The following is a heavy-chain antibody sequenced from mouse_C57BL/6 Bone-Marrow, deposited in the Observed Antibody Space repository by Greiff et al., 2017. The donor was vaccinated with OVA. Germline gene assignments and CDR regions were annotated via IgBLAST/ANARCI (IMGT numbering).Heavy chain of an antibody. CDR2: LWRGGST. D-gene: IGHD1-1*01. CDR1: GFSLTSYG. CDR3: AIYITTVVDYAMDY. J-gene: IGHJ4*01. V-gene: IGHV2-5*01. Sequence: VKLVESGPGLVQPSQSLSITCTVSGFSLTSYGVHWVRQSPGKGLEWLGVLWRGGSTDYNAAFMSSLSITKDNSKSQVFFKMNSLQADDTAIYYGAIYITTVVDYAMDYWGQGTSVTVSS.